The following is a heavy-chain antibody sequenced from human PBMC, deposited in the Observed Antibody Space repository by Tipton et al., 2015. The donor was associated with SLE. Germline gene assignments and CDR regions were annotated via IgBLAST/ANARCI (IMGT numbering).Heavy chain of an antibody. CDR2: IYYSGST. D-gene: IGHD5-24*01. Sequence: TLSLTCIVSGGSISTSSYYWGWIRQPPGKGLEWIGTIYYSGSTYYNPSLKSRVTISVDTSKNQFSLKLSSVTAADTAVYYCVRLELPATKADYWGPGTLVTVSP. J-gene: IGHJ4*02. CDR1: GGSISTSSYY. V-gene: IGHV4-39*01. CDR3: VRLELPATKADY.